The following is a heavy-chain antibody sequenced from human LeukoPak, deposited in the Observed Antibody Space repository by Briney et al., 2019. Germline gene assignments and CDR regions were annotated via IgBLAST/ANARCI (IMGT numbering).Heavy chain of an antibody. D-gene: IGHD3-10*01. J-gene: IGHJ4*02. V-gene: IGHV4-34*01. CDR1: GVSFNTYY. CDR3: ARVTRFNEFGELWFDY. Sequence: SETLSLTCAVYGVSFNTYYWSWVRQPPGKGLEWVGEITHSGSTNYNPSLQSRVTISSDTSKNQFSLKLTSVTAADTAVYYCARVTRFNEFGELWFDYWGQGTLLTVSS. CDR2: ITHSGST.